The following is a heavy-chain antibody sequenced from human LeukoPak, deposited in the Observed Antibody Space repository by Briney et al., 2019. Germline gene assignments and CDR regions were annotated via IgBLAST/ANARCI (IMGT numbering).Heavy chain of an antibody. J-gene: IGHJ5*02. CDR3: ASFTIFGVVNWFDP. CDR2: ISYDGSNK. Sequence: GGSLRLSCAASGFTFSSYAMHWVRQAPGKGLEWVAVISYDGSNKYYADSVKGRFTISRDNSKNTLYLQMNSLRAEDTAVYYCASFTIFGVVNWFDPWGQGTLVTVSS. D-gene: IGHD3-3*01. CDR1: GFTFSSYA. V-gene: IGHV3-30-3*01.